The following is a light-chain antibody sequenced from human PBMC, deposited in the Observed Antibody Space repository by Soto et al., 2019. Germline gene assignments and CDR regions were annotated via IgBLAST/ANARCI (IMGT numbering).Light chain of an antibody. V-gene: IGKV1-33*01. CDR3: QHYDHFPPLRT. CDR1: EDINNN. Sequence: DIQMTQSPSSLSASVGDRVTITCQASEDINNNLNWYQKKPGEAPKLLIYAASNSQAGVPSRFSRSGSGTHYTFTISSLQPDDTATYYCQHYDHFPPLRTFGGGTKVEIK. CDR2: AAS. J-gene: IGKJ4*01.